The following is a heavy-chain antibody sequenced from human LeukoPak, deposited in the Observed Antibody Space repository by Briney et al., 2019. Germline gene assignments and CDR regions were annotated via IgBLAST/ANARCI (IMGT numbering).Heavy chain of an antibody. CDR1: GDSVSSNSAA. V-gene: IGHV6-1*01. D-gene: IGHD3-10*01. Sequence: SQTLSLTCAISGDSVSSNSAAWNWIRQSPSRGLEWLGRTYYRSKWYNDYAVSVKSRITINPDTSKNQFSLQLNSVTPEDTAVYYCAGGLGLLWLENYYYMDVWGKGTTVTVSS. J-gene: IGHJ6*03. CDR3: AGGLGLLWLENYYYMDV. CDR2: TYYRSKWYN.